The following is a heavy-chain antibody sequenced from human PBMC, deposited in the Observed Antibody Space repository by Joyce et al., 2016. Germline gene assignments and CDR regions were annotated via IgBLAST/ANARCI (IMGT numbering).Heavy chain of an antibody. V-gene: IGHV4-4*02. CDR1: GGSISSSSW. Sequence: QVQLQESGPGLVKPSGTLSLTCAVSGGSISSSSWWSWVRQPPGKGLEWIGEIYHSGGNNYNPSLKSRVTISVDKSKNQFSLKLTSVTAADTAVYYCARALKTVTVFGVVTYYFDYWGQGTLVTVSS. D-gene: IGHD3-3*01. CDR3: ARALKTVTVFGVVTYYFDY. CDR2: IYHSGGN. J-gene: IGHJ4*02.